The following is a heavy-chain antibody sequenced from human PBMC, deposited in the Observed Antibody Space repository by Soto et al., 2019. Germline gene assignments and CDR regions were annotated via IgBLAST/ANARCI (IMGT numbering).Heavy chain of an antibody. V-gene: IGHV2-5*02. CDR1: GFSLSTSGVG. CDR3: AHSPDTAMVPDFDY. J-gene: IGHJ4*02. Sequence: QITLKESGPTLVKPTQTLPLTCTFSGFSLSTSGVGVGGIRQPPGKALEWLALIYWDEDKRYSQSLKSRLTITEDTSKNQVVLTMTNMDPVDTATYYCAHSPDTAMVPDFDYWGQGTLVTVSS. D-gene: IGHD5-18*01. CDR2: IYWDEDK.